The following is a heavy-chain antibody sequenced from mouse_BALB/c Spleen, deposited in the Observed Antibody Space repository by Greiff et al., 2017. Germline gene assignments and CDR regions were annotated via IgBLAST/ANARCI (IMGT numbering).Heavy chain of an antibody. J-gene: IGHJ4*01. Sequence: QVQLQQSGAELVRPGSSVKISCKASGYAFSSYWMNWVKQRPGQGLEWIGQIYPGDGDTNYNGKFKGKATLTADKSSSTAYMQLSSLTSEDSAVYFCARDGSSRSYAMDYWGQGTSVTVS. D-gene: IGHD1-1*01. V-gene: IGHV1-80*01. CDR2: IYPGDGDT. CDR3: ARDGSSRSYAMDY. CDR1: GYAFSSYW.